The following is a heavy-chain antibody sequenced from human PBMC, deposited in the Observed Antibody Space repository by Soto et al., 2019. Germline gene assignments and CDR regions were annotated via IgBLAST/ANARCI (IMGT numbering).Heavy chain of an antibody. CDR3: ASTLDV. CDR1: GFTFSSYA. CDR2: ISYDGSNK. V-gene: IGHV3-30-3*01. Sequence: QVQLVESGGGVVQPGRSLRLSCAASGFTFSSYAMHWVRQAPGKGLEWVAVISYDGSNKYYADSVKGRFTISRDNSKNTLFLQMNSLGADDTAVYYCASTLDVWGQGTTVTVSS. J-gene: IGHJ6*02.